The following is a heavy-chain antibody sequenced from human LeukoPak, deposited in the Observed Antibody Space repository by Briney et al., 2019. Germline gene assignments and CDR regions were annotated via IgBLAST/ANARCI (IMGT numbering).Heavy chain of an antibody. CDR3: ARETRPRSLVNYDILTGYPNGAFDP. CDR1: GDSVSGNSVA. J-gene: IGHJ5*02. D-gene: IGHD3-9*01. Sequence: SQTLSLTCAISGDSVSGNSVAWNWIRQSPSRGLEWLGRAYYRSKWYYDYAVSVQGRITINPDTSKNQFSLQLNSVTPEDTAVYYCARETRPRSLVNYDILTGYPNGAFDPWGQGTLVTVSS. CDR2: AYYRSKWYY. V-gene: IGHV6-1*01.